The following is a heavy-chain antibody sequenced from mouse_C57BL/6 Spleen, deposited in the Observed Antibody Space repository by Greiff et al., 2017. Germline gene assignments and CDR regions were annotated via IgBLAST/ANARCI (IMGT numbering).Heavy chain of an antibody. CDR2: FHPYNDDT. CDR1: GFTFTAYS. Sequence: QVQLQQSGAELVKPGASVKMSCTASGFTFTAYSMHWMKQNHGKSLEWIGNFHPYNDDTKYNEKFKGKATLTVETSSSTAYLELSRLTSDDSAVYCCGRVGDDCDMDYWGKGTTVTVSS. D-gene: IGHD4-1*01. V-gene: IGHV1-47*01. CDR3: GRVGDDCDMDY. J-gene: IGHJ4*01.